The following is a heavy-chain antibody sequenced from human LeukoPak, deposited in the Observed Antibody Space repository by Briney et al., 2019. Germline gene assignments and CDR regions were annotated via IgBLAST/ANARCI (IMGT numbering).Heavy chain of an antibody. V-gene: IGHV3-21*01. CDR1: GFTFSTYS. J-gene: IGHJ4*02. Sequence: GGSLRLSCAASGFTFSTYSGNWIRQAPGKGLEWVSSISDDSNYIFYADSVKGRFTISRDNAKNSLYLQMNSLRAEDTAVYYCARGGSVVVIDYWGQGTLVTVSS. D-gene: IGHD3-22*01. CDR2: ISDDSNYI. CDR3: ARGGSVVVIDY.